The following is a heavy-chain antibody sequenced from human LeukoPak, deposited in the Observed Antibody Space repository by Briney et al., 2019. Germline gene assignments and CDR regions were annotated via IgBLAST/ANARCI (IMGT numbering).Heavy chain of an antibody. D-gene: IGHD2-2*01. CDR1: GYSISSGNY. Sequence: PSETLSLTCSVSGYSISSGNYWGWIRLPPGKGLQWIGSIYHSGSTYYNPSLKSRVTISVDTSKNQFSLKLSSVTAADTAVYYCAKGYCRGNSCYDDRGAFDYWGQGTLVTVSS. J-gene: IGHJ4*02. CDR3: AKGYCRGNSCYDDRGAFDY. CDR2: IYHSGST. V-gene: IGHV4-38-2*02.